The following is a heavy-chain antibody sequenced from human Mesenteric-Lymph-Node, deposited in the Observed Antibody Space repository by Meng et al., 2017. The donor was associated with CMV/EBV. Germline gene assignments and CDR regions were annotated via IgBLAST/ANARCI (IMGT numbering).Heavy chain of an antibody. CDR1: GFTFSNYP. V-gene: IGHV3-30-3*01. CDR3: ARDWAPFQDNSNFNHWFDP. CDR2: ISHDGANK. Sequence: GESLKISCAASGFTFSNYPMYWIRQAPGKGLEWVADISHDGANKYYVDFVKGRFTVSRDNSKNTLYLQMNSLRVEDTAVYYCARDWAPFQDNSNFNHWFDPWGQGTLVTVSS. J-gene: IGHJ5*02. D-gene: IGHD4-11*01.